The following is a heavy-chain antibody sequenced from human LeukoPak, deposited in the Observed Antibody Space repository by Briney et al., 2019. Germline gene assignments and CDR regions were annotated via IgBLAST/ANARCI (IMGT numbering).Heavy chain of an antibody. CDR2: ISYSGST. Sequence: SETLSLTCTVSGGSMSSYYWSWMRQPPGKGLEWIGYISYSGSTNYNPSSKSRITISVDTSKNQFSLKLSSVTAADTAVYYCARSGVTALSWVDPWGQGTLVTVSS. D-gene: IGHD2-21*02. J-gene: IGHJ5*02. CDR1: GGSMSSYY. CDR3: ARSGVTALSWVDP. V-gene: IGHV4-59*08.